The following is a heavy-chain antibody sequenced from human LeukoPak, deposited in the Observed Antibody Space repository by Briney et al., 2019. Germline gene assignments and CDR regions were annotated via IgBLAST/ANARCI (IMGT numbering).Heavy chain of an antibody. D-gene: IGHD1-26*01. CDR1: GYSFTSYW. Sequence: GESLKISCKASGYSFTSYWIGWVRQMPGKGLEWMGIIHPGASDSKYSPSIQGQVTISADKSITTAYLQWSSLKASDTAMYYCARQRMPHSRSYTFPFDIWGQGTMVTVSS. CDR3: ARQRMPHSRSYTFPFDI. J-gene: IGHJ3*02. V-gene: IGHV5-51*01. CDR2: IHPGASDS.